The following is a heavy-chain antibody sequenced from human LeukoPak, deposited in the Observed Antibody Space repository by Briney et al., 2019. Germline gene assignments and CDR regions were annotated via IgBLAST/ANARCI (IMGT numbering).Heavy chain of an antibody. CDR2: IYHSAST. Sequence: PETLSLTCTVSGYSISRGYYWGWIRQPPGKGLEWIGSIYHSASTYYNPSLKSRVTTSVDTSKNQFSLKLSSVTAADTAVYYCASREVTTRPWGWFDPWGQGTLVTVSS. V-gene: IGHV4-38-2*02. CDR3: ASREVTTRPWGWFDP. D-gene: IGHD4-17*01. J-gene: IGHJ5*02. CDR1: GYSISRGYY.